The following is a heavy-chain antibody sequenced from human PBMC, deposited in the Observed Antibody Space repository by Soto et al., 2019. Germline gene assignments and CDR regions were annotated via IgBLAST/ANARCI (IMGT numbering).Heavy chain of an antibody. CDR2: INPNSGDT. CDR3: ARQLAYCGGDCFTEPVDY. Sequence: QAQLVQSGAEMKRPGASVKVSCEASGYTFTSYYLHWVRQAPGQGLEWMGWINPNSGDTKYAQKFRGRVTMTRDTSITTAYVEVQRLTADYTAVYYCARQLAYCGGDCFTEPVDYWGQGTLVTVSS. V-gene: IGHV1-2*02. D-gene: IGHD2-21*02. CDR1: GYTFTSYY. J-gene: IGHJ4*02.